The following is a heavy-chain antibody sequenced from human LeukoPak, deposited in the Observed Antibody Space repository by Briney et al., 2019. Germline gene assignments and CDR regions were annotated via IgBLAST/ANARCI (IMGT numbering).Heavy chain of an antibody. CDR1: GGSFSGYY. Sequence: SETLSLTCAVYGGSFSGYYWSWIRQPPGKGLEWIGEINHSGSTNYNPSLKSRVTISVDTSKNQFSLKLSSVTAADTAVYYCARPRRFWSGYSKTNAFDNWGQGTMVTVSS. CDR2: INHSGST. CDR3: ARPRRFWSGYSKTNAFDN. V-gene: IGHV4-34*01. J-gene: IGHJ3*02. D-gene: IGHD3-3*01.